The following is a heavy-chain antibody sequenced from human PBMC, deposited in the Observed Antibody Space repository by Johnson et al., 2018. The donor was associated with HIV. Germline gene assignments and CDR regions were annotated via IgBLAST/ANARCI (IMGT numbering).Heavy chain of an antibody. V-gene: IGHV3-30*04. Sequence: QVQLVESGGGVVQPGRSLRLSCAASGFTFSSYAMHWVRQAPGKGLEWVAVISYDGSNKYYADSVKGRFTISRDNSKNTLYLQMQSLRAEDTAVDYCAVLSGFGDYEDGALDILGQGTMVTVSS. CDR3: AVLSGFGDYEDGALDI. CDR2: ISYDGSNK. CDR1: GFTFSSYA. D-gene: IGHD4-17*01. J-gene: IGHJ3*02.